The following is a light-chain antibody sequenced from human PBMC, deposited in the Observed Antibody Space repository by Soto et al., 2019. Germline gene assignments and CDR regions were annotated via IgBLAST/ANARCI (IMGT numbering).Light chain of an antibody. CDR3: PQRSNWPPIT. J-gene: IGKJ5*01. Sequence: TQSPATLSVSPGERATLSCRASQSVSSYLAWYQQKPGQAPRLLIYDASNRATGIPARFSGSGSGTDFTLTISCLEPEDFAVYYCPQRSNWPPITFGQGTRLEIK. CDR2: DAS. V-gene: IGKV3-11*01. CDR1: QSVSSY.